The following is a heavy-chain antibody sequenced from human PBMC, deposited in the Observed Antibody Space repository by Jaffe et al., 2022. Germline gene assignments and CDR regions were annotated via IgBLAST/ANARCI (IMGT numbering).Heavy chain of an antibody. D-gene: IGHD3-10*01. Sequence: QAQLVQSGAEVKKPGASVKVSCKASGYIFTTYGISWVRQAPGQGLEWMGWISTYNGNTKYAQKLQGRVIMTTDTSTSTAYMELRSLRSDDTAVYYCARDIQTYYYGSGTYALVDYWGQGTLVTVSS. CDR3: ARDIQTYYYGSGTYALVDY. CDR1: GYIFTTYG. J-gene: IGHJ4*02. CDR2: ISTYNGNT. V-gene: IGHV1-18*01.